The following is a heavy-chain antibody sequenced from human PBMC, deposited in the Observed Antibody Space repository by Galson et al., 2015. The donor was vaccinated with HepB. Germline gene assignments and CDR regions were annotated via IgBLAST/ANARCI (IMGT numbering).Heavy chain of an antibody. D-gene: IGHD4/OR15-4a*01. CDR1: GFPFRSYG. V-gene: IGHV3-23*01. CDR3: AKDDMESPYGGYALDV. J-gene: IGHJ3*01. CDR2: ISGSGGST. Sequence: SLRLSCAASGFPFRSYGVTWVRQAPGKGLEWVSGISGSGGSTYYADSVKGRVTIARDNSKNTLYLQMNRLRVEDTAVYYCAKDDMESPYGGYALDVWGQGTMVTVSS.